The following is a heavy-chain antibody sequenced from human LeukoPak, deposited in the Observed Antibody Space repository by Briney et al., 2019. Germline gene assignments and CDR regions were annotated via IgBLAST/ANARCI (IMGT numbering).Heavy chain of an antibody. V-gene: IGHV3-21*01. D-gene: IGHD3-16*01. CDR3: ARVLGDQTDYYYGMDV. CDR1: GFTFSTYS. Sequence: GGSLRLSCGASGFTFSTYSMNGVGQAPGRGLEWVSSITTSTTVPHIFYADSVTGRFTISRGNADNSLFLQMSSLRAEDTAVYYCARVLGDQTDYYYGMDVWGQGTTVTVSS. J-gene: IGHJ6*02. CDR2: ITTSTTVPHI.